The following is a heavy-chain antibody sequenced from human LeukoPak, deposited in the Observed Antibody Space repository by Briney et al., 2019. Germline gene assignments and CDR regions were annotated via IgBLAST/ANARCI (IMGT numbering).Heavy chain of an antibody. Sequence: SETLSLTCTVSGGSISSGDYCWSWIRQPPGKGLEWIGYIYYSGSTYYNPSLKSRVTISVDTSKNQFSLKLSSVTAADTAVYYCARDTYYYDSSGYYVGAFDIWGQGTMVTVSS. CDR3: ARDTYYYDSSGYYVGAFDI. CDR2: IYYSGST. D-gene: IGHD3-22*01. CDR1: GGSISSGDYC. V-gene: IGHV4-30-4*01. J-gene: IGHJ3*02.